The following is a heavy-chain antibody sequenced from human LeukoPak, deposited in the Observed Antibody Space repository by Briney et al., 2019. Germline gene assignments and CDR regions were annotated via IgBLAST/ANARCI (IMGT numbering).Heavy chain of an antibody. D-gene: IGHD2-15*01. Sequence: GGSLRLSCAASGFTFSSYSMYWVRQAPGKGLEYVSAISSNGGSTHYANSVKGRFTISRDNSKNTLYLQMNSLRAEDTAVYYCAKEGSGHYFDYWGQGTLVTVSS. CDR1: GFTFSSYS. CDR2: ISSNGGST. J-gene: IGHJ4*02. V-gene: IGHV3-64*01. CDR3: AKEGSGHYFDY.